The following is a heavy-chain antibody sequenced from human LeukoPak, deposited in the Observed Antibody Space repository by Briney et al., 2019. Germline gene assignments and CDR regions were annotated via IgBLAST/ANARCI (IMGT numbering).Heavy chain of an antibody. CDR1: GFTFSSYG. CDR2: IRYDGSNK. D-gene: IGHD3-22*01. CDR3: AKEWYYYDSSGFDY. Sequence: GGSLRLSCAASGFTFSSYGMHWVRQAPGKGLEWVAFIRYDGSNKYYADSVKGRFTISRDNSKNTLHLQMNSLRAEDTAVYYCAKEWYYYDSSGFDYWGQGTLVTVSS. J-gene: IGHJ4*02. V-gene: IGHV3-30*02.